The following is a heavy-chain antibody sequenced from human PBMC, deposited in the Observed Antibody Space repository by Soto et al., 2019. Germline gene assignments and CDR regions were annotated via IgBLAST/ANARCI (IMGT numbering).Heavy chain of an antibody. CDR2: IYYTGKT. CDR3: ARDGHSNWNYLVP. Sequence: QVQLQASGPGLVKPSQTLSLTCTVSGDSLNIGGYYWTWIRQRPGKGLEWLGYIYYTGKTYYNPSLKRRLGMSVDTSTNQFSLKLSSVTVADTAVYYCARDGHSNWNYLVPWGQGTLVTVSS. V-gene: IGHV4-31*03. CDR1: GDSLNIGGYY. J-gene: IGHJ5*02. D-gene: IGHD1-7*01.